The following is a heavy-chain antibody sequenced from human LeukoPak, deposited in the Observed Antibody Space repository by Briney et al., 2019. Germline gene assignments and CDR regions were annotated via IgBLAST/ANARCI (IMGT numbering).Heavy chain of an antibody. V-gene: IGHV1-69*05. J-gene: IGHJ5*02. Sequence: AASVKVSCKASGGTFSSYAISWVRQAPGQGLEWMGRIIPIFGTANYAQKFQGRVTITTDESTSTAYMELSSLRSEDTAVYYCARGPNITSYYGSGSYYKPTYNWFDPWGQGTLVTVSS. CDR3: ARGPNITSYYGSGSYYKPTYNWFDP. D-gene: IGHD3-10*01. CDR2: IIPIFGTA. CDR1: GGTFSSYA.